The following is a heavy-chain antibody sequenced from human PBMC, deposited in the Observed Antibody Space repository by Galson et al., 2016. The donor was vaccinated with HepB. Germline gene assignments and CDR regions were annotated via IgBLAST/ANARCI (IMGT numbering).Heavy chain of an antibody. CDR2: INAGSGHT. CDR3: ARDLGVPGSPLDN. CDR1: GYTFTYHS. V-gene: IGHV1-3*01. D-gene: IGHD6-19*01. J-gene: IGHJ4*02. Sequence: SVKVSCKASGYTFTYHSMHWVRQAPGQRLEWMGWINAGSGHTKYSQKFQGRVTITRDTSANTAYMVLSSLRSEDTTVYYCARDLGVPGSPLDNWGQGTLSPSP.